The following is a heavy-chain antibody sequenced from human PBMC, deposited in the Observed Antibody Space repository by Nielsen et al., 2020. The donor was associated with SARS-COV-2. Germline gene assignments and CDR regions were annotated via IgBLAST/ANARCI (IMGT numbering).Heavy chain of an antibody. CDR2: IRSNTFGGTT. CDR1: GFTFGDFA. CDR3: TRDRFGYAGDSWFDP. D-gene: IGHD3-10*01. V-gene: IGHV3-49*03. Sequence: GGSLRLSCTGSGFTFGDFAMSWFRQTPGKGLEWVGFIRSNTFGGTTAYAASVKGRFTIPRDDSKSIAYLQMNSLKSEDTAVYYCTRDRFGYAGDSWFDPWGQGTLVTVSS. J-gene: IGHJ5*02.